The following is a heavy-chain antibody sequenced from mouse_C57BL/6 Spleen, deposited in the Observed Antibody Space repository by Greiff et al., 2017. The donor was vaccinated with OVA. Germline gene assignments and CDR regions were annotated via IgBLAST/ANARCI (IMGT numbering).Heavy chain of an antibody. J-gene: IGHJ2*01. CDR2: IHPNSGST. Sequence: VQLQQPGAELVKPGASVKLSCKASGYTFTSYWMHWVKQRPGQGLEWIGMIHPNSGSTNYNEKFKSKATLTVDKSSSTAYMQLRSLTSEDSAVYYCERYYGSSYEYVDYWGQGTTLTVSS. CDR3: ERYYGSSYEYVDY. V-gene: IGHV1-64*01. CDR1: GYTFTSYW. D-gene: IGHD1-1*01.